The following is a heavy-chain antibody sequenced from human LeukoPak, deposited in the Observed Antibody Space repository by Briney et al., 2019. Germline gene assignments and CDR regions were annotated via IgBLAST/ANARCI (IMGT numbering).Heavy chain of an antibody. J-gene: IGHJ6*03. Sequence: GGSLRLSCAASGLTFSSYAMSWVRQAPGKGLEWVSAISGSGGSTYYADSVKGRFTISRDNSKNTMYLQMNSLRAEDTAVYYCAKPSTTYYYYYYMDVWGKGTTVTVSS. CDR3: AKPSTTYYYYYYMDV. V-gene: IGHV3-23*01. D-gene: IGHD2/OR15-2a*01. CDR1: GLTFSSYA. CDR2: ISGSGGST.